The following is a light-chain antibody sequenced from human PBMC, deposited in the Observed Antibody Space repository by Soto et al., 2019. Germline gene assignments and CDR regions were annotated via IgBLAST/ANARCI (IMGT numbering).Light chain of an antibody. CDR3: SSYTSTSTV. CDR1: SSDGDDYKD. Sequence: QSVLTQPASVSGSPGQSITISCTGISSDGDDYKDVSWHQQHPGKAPKLMIYEVTYRPSGVSNRFSGSKSGNTASLTISGLQAEDEADYYCSSYTSTSTVFGTGTKLTVL. V-gene: IGLV2-14*01. J-gene: IGLJ1*01. CDR2: EVT.